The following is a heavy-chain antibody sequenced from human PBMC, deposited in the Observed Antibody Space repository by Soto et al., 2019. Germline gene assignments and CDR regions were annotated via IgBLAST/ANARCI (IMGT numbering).Heavy chain of an antibody. CDR3: VRKGHSSSWFTAH. D-gene: IGHD6-13*01. Sequence: GESLKISCKGSGYSFTSYWIGWVRQMPGKGLEWMGIIYPGDSDLRYSPSFEGQVTISADKSITTAYLQWSSLKASDSAMYYCVRKGHSSSWFTAHWGQGTQVTVSS. CDR1: GYSFTSYW. V-gene: IGHV5-51*01. CDR2: IYPGDSDL. J-gene: IGHJ4*02.